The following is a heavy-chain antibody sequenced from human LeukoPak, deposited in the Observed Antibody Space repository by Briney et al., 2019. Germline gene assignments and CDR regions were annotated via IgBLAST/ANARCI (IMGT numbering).Heavy chain of an antibody. CDR2: MYYSGNS. J-gene: IGHJ4*02. D-gene: IGHD1-26*01. CDR3: TRSQSQSGSYRYYFTY. Sequence: SETLSLTCSVSGVSVGSAGYYWTWIRQPPGKGLEWIGYMYYSGNSNYNPFLKSRVTMSLDPSKNRFSLKLSSVTAADTAVYYCTRSQSQSGSYRYYFTYWGQGTLVTVSS. CDR1: GVSVGSAGYY. V-gene: IGHV4-61*08.